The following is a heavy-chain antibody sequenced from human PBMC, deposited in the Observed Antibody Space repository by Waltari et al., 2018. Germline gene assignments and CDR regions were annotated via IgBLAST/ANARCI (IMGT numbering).Heavy chain of an antibody. CDR1: GFLFNKHW. V-gene: IGHV3-74*01. Sequence: EVQLVESGGGLVQPGGSLRLSCVASGFLFNKHWMHWVRQVPGKGLVWVSRIYIDGSSSNYADSVEGRFTISRDNAKNTLYLQMNNLRAEDTAVYYCARDGYNTSPILRYYNGLDVWGQGTTVTVSS. CDR3: ARDGYNTSPILRYYNGLDV. D-gene: IGHD1-20*01. CDR2: IYIDGSSS. J-gene: IGHJ6*02.